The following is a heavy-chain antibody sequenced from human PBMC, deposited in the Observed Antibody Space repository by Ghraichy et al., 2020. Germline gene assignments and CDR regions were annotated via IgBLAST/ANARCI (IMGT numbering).Heavy chain of an antibody. CDR3: ATSVAAAGTD. Sequence: GESLNISCAASGFNLRNSWMSWVRQAPGKELEWVANINQDGSVKYYVDSVKGRFTISRDNAKNSLYLQMSSLRAEDTAVYYCATSVAAAGTDWGQGTLVTVSS. CDR1: GFNLRNSW. V-gene: IGHV3-7*01. D-gene: IGHD6-13*01. CDR2: INQDGSVK. J-gene: IGHJ4*02.